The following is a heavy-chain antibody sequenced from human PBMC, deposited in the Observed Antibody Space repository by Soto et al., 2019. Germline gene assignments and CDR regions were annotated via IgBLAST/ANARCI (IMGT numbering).Heavy chain of an antibody. CDR3: ARGLGSSWYYAFDI. Sequence: GGSLRLSCAASGFTFSSYSMNWVRQAPGKGLEWVSYISSSSSTIYYADSVKGRFTISRDNAKNSLYLQMNSLRAEDMAVYYCARGLGSSWYYAFDIWGQGTMVTVSS. V-gene: IGHV3-48*01. J-gene: IGHJ3*02. CDR1: GFTFSSYS. D-gene: IGHD6-13*01. CDR2: ISSSSSTI.